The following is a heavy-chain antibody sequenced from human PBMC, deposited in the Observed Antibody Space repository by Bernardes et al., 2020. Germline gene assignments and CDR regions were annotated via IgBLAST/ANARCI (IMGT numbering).Heavy chain of an antibody. CDR3: ARTDIVVVSANGMDD. CDR2: ISSSSTYI. CDR1: GFTFSNYI. V-gene: IGHV3-21*01. D-gene: IGHD2-2*01. Sequence: GGSLRLSCAASGFTFSNYIMNWVRQAPGKGLEWVSSISSSSTYIYYADSVKGRFTISRDNAENSLYLQMNSLRAEDTAVYYCARTDIVVVSANGMDDGGQGTTVTVSS. J-gene: IGHJ6*02.